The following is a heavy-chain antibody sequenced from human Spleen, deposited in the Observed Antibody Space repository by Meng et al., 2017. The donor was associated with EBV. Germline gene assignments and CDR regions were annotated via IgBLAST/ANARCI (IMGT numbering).Heavy chain of an antibody. Sequence: VHLHESGPGLVKTSGTLSLTCAVSGGSVSSPNWWSWVRQPPGKGLEWIGEVYPSGNTNYNPSLKSRVTISVDKSKNQFSMNLSSVTAADTAIYYCARVGSDYANFQVWGPGTLVTVSS. V-gene: IGHV4-4*02. CDR1: GGSVSSPNW. CDR2: VYPSGNT. J-gene: IGHJ1*01. D-gene: IGHD2-8*01. CDR3: ARVGSDYANFQV.